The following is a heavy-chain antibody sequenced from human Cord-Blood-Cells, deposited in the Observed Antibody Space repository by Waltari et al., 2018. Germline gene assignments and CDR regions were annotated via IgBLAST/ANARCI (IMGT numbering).Heavy chain of an antibody. CDR1: GYTFTSYD. V-gene: IGHV1-8*01. CDR3: ARRDNPTGTDDY. CDR2: MNPNSGNT. Sequence: QVQLVQSGAEVKKPGASVKVSCKASGYTFTSYDINWVRQATGQGLEWRGWMNPNSGNTVYAQKSQGRVTMTRNTSISTAYMELSSLRSDDTAVYYCARRDNPTGTDDYWGQGTLVTVSS. J-gene: IGHJ4*02.